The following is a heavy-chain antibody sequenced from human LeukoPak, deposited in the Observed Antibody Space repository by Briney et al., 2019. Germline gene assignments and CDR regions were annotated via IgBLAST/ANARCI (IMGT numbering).Heavy chain of an antibody. D-gene: IGHD3-10*01. V-gene: IGHV1-2*02. CDR2: INPNSGGT. CDR1: GYTFTGYY. CDR3: ARDLHYYGSGSYYNPPFDY. J-gene: IGHJ4*02. Sequence: AASVKVSCKASGYTFTGYYMNWVRQAPGQGLEWMGWINPNSGGTNYAQKFQGRVTMTWDTSISTAYMELSRLRSDDTAVYYCARDLHYYGSGSYYNPPFDYWGQGTLVTVSS.